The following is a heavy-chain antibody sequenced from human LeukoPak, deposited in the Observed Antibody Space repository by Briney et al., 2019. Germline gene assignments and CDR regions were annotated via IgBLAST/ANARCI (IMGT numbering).Heavy chain of an antibody. CDR3: AREDPITGTTLSDY. D-gene: IGHD1-20*01. CDR1: GFTFSDYY. V-gene: IGHV3-11*01. J-gene: IGHJ4*02. Sequence: GGSLRLSCAASGFTFSDYYMSWIRQAPGKGLEWVSYISSSGSTIYYVDSVKGRFTISRDNAKNSLYLQMNSLRAEDTAVYYCAREDPITGTTLSDYWGQGTLVTVSS. CDR2: ISSSGSTI.